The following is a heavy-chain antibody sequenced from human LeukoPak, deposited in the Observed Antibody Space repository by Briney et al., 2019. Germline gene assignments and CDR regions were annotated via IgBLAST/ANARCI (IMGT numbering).Heavy chain of an antibody. V-gene: IGHV3-30*04. CDR2: ISYDGSNK. CDR1: GFTFSSYE. J-gene: IGHJ5*02. D-gene: IGHD2-8*01. Sequence: GGSLRLSCAASGFTFSSYEMNWVRQAPGKGLEWVAVISYDGSNKYYADSVKGRFTISRDNSKNTLYLQMNSLRAEDTAVYYCARDAYCTNGVCYTYNWFDPWGQGTLVTVSS. CDR3: ARDAYCTNGVCYTYNWFDP.